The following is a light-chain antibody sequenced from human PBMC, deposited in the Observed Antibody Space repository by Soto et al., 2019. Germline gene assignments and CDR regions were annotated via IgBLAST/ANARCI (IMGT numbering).Light chain of an antibody. J-gene: IGKJ1*01. V-gene: IGKV3-15*01. Sequence: EILMTQSPATLSVSPGERATLSCRASQSVSSNLAWYQQKPGQAPRILMYGASTRATGIPARFSGSGSGTEFTLTLSSLQSEDFEVYYCQQYNNWPRTFGQGTKVDIK. CDR2: GAS. CDR3: QQYNNWPRT. CDR1: QSVSSN.